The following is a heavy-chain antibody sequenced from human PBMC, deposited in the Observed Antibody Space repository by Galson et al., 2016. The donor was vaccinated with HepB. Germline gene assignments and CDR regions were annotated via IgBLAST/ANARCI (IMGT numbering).Heavy chain of an antibody. D-gene: IGHD4-17*01. CDR3: AGGAPVTTGPLFDFDH. J-gene: IGHJ4*02. CDR2: ISVYNGNT. Sequence: SVKVSCKASGYTFRRSGISWVRQAPGQGLEWMGWISVYNGNTKYARKVQGRVTMTTETSTSTAYMELRSLRSDDTAVYYCAGGAPVTTGPLFDFDHWGQGTLVTGSS. V-gene: IGHV1-18*01. CDR1: GYTFRRSG.